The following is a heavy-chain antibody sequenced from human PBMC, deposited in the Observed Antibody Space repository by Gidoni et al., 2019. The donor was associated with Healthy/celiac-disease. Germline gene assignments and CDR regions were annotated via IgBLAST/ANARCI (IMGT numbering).Heavy chain of an antibody. CDR1: GGSFSGHY. Sequence: QVQLQQWGAGLLKPSETLSHTCAAYGGSFSGHYWSWIRQPPGKGLEWIGENNHSGSTNYNPSHKGRGTISVDMSKNQFSLKLSTMTAADTAEYYSARGPNITVTTISSYWYFDLRGRDTLVTVSA. CDR3: ARGPNITVTTISSYWYFDL. V-gene: IGHV4-34*01. J-gene: IGHJ2*01. D-gene: IGHD4-17*01. CDR2: NNHSGST.